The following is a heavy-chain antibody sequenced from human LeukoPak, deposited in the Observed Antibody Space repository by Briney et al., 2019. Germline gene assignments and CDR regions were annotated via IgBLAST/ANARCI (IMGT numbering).Heavy chain of an antibody. J-gene: IGHJ4*02. Sequence: ASVKVSCSASGYTFTSYGVGRVRQAPGQGLEWMGWIDTYRGSANYAQNLQGRVTVTTDTSTTTIYMELRSLRSDDTAVYYCARPNTDATGYYFDYWGEGTLVTVSS. V-gene: IGHV1-18*01. CDR2: IDTYRGSA. CDR3: ARPNTDATGYYFDY. D-gene: IGHD1-1*01. CDR1: GYTFTSYG.